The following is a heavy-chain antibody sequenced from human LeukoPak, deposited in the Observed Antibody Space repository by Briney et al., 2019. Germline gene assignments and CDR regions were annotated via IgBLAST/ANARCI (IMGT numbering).Heavy chain of an antibody. CDR3: ARVKPWDGYNPYYLDY. CDR2: MNPNSGNT. V-gene: IGHV1-8*03. CDR1: GYTFTSYD. Sequence: ASVKVSCKASGYTFTSYDINWVRQATGQGLEWMGWMNPNSGNTGYAQKFQGRVTITRNSSISTAYMEPSSLRSEDTAVYYCARVKPWDGYNPYYLDYWGQGTLVTVSS. J-gene: IGHJ4*02. D-gene: IGHD5-24*01.